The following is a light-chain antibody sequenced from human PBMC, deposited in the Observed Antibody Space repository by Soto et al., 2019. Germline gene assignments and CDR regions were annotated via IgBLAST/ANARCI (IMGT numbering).Light chain of an antibody. V-gene: IGLV2-8*01. J-gene: IGLJ1*01. Sequence: QSALTQPPSASGSPGQPVTISCTGTSSDVGGYNYVSWYQQHPGTAPKLMIYEVTKRPSGVPDRFSGSKSGNTASLTGSGLQAEDEADYYCSSYAGTNNFVFGTGTKVTVL. CDR3: SSYAGTNNFV. CDR2: EVT. CDR1: SSDVGGYNY.